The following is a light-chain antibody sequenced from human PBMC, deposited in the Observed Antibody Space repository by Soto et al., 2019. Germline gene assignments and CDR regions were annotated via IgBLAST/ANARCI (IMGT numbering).Light chain of an antibody. V-gene: IGKV3-15*01. CDR1: QSVSSH. CDR2: GAS. Sequence: EVVMTQSPATLSVSPGDKATLSCRASQSVSSHLAWYQQKPGQAPRLLIYGASTRASGVPARFSGSGSGTEFIPTISSLQYEDVAIYYCQQHYEWRLLTFGPGTKVEI. J-gene: IGKJ4*01. CDR3: QQHYEWRLLT.